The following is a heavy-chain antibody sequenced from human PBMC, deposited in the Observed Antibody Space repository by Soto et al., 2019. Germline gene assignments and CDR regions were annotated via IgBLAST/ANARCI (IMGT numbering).Heavy chain of an antibody. V-gene: IGHV3-72*01. J-gene: IGHJ4*02. CDR2: IRNKANSYNT. CDR1: GFTFSDHY. Sequence: EVQLVESGGGLVQPGGSLRLSCAAAGFTFSDHYMEWVRQAPGKGLEWVGSIRNKANSYNTAYAASVKGRFTISRDDSRNSLYLQMNSLKTEDTGVFYCARYSGSYSRGLDYWGQGTPVIVSS. CDR3: ARYSGSYSRGLDY. D-gene: IGHD1-26*01.